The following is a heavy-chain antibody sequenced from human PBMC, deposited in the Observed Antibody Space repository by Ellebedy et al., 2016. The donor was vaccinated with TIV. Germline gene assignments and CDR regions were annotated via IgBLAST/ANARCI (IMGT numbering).Heavy chain of an antibody. D-gene: IGHD3-10*01. V-gene: IGHV4-30-4*01. CDR1: GGSISSGDYY. CDR2: IYYSGST. CDR3: ARDHYGSGSYPESAIGNYGMDV. Sequence: MPSETLSLTCTVSGGSISSGDYYWSWIRQPPGKGLEWIGYIYYSGSTYYNPSLKSRVTISVDTSKNQFSLKLSSVTAADTAVYYCARDHYGSGSYPESAIGNYGMDVWGQGTTVSVSS. J-gene: IGHJ6*02.